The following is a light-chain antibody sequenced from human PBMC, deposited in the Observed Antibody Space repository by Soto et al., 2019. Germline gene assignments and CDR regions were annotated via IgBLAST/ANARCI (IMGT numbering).Light chain of an antibody. V-gene: IGKV3-20*01. J-gene: IGKJ5*01. CDR2: GAS. Sequence: EIVLTQSPATLSLSPCERATLSCRASQSVSSTYLGWYQQQPGQPPRLLIYGASSRATGIPDRFSGSGSGTDFTLTISRLEPEDFAVYYCQQYGSPITFGQGTRLEIK. CDR3: QQYGSPIT. CDR1: QSVSSTY.